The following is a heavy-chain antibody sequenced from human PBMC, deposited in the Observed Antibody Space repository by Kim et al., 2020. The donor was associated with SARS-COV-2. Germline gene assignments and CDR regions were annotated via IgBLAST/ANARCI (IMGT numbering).Heavy chain of an antibody. D-gene: IGHD2-15*01. V-gene: IGHV4-31*02. CDR3: MGDYSY. CDR2: YREST. J-gene: IGHJ4*02. Sequence: YRESTYYNPSLQSRVTISVDTSKNQFSLKLSSVTAADTAVYYCMGDYSYWGQGTLVTVSS.